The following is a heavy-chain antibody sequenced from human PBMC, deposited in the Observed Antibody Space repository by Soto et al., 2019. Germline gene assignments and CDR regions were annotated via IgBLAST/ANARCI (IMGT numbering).Heavy chain of an antibody. CDR3: TRGFPRVDWLPIPPHAFDI. CDR2: INPNSGGT. CDR1: GYTFTGYY. D-gene: IGHD3-9*01. V-gene: IGHV1-2*04. J-gene: IGHJ3*02. Sequence: ASVKVSCKASGYTFTGYYMHWVRQAPGQGLEWMGWINPNSGGTNYAQKFQGWVTMTRDTSISTAYMELSRLRSDDTAVYYCTRGFPRVDWLPIPPHAFDIWGQGTMVTVSS.